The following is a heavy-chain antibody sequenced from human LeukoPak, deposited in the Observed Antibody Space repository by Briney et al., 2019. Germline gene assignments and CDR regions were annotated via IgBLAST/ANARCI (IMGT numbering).Heavy chain of an antibody. V-gene: IGHV3-53*01. D-gene: IGHD1-14*01. CDR3: ARGVEPLAANTLAY. J-gene: IGHJ4*02. CDR2: LYSDGNT. CDR1: GFTVITND. Sequence: GGFLRLSCAASGFTVITNDMTWVRQAPGKGLEWVSVLYSDGNTKYADSVQGRFTISRDNSKNTLYLEMNSLSPDDTAVYYCARGVEPLAANTLAYWGQGTLVTVSS.